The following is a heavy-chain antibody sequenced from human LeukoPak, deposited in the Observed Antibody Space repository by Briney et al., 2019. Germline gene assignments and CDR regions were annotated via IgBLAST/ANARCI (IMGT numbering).Heavy chain of an antibody. J-gene: IGHJ4*02. D-gene: IGHD1-26*01. CDR3: ARTQSGSYNY. V-gene: IGHV1-2*06. CDR2: LNPNSGDT. CDR1: RYTFIGYY. Sequence: ASVKVSCKASRYTFIGYYVDWVRQAPGQGLEWMGRLNPNSGDTNYSQKFQGRVTMTRDTSINTAYMELSRLRSDDTAVYYCARTQSGSYNYWGQGTLITVSS.